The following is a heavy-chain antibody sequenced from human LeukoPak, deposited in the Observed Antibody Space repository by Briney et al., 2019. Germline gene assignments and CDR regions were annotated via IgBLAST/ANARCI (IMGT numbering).Heavy chain of an antibody. CDR2: ISYDGSNK. Sequence: PGRSLRLSCAASGFTFSSYAMHWVRQAPGKGLEWVAVISYDGSNKYYADFVKGRFTISRDNSKNTLYLQMNSLRAEDTAVYYCAKGIYSGSYSFHYWGQGTLVTVSS. D-gene: IGHD1-26*01. CDR1: GFTFSSYA. J-gene: IGHJ4*02. CDR3: AKGIYSGSYSFHY. V-gene: IGHV3-30-3*01.